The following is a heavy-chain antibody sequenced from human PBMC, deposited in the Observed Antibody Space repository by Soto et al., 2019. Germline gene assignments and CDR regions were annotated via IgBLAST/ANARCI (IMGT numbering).Heavy chain of an antibody. CDR1: GFTFSTFA. J-gene: IGHJ6*02. V-gene: IGHV3-23*01. CDR3: AKKSAGRCSGGSCPYGMDV. D-gene: IGHD2-15*01. Sequence: GGSLRLSCAASGFTFSTFAMNWVRQAPGKGLEWVSTISGSAGSTYYADSVKGRFTISRDNSKNTLYLQMNSLRAEDTAVYYCAKKSAGRCSGGSCPYGMDVWGQGTTVTVS. CDR2: ISGSAGST.